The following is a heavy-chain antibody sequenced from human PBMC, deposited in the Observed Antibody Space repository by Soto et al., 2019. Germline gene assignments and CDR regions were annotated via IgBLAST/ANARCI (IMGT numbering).Heavy chain of an antibody. J-gene: IGHJ4*02. V-gene: IGHV1-69*02. D-gene: IGHD4-4*01. Sequence: QVQLVQSGAEVKKPGCSVKVSCKASGGTFSSYTISWVRQAPGQGLEWMGRIIPILGIANYAQKFQGRVTITADKSTSTAYMELSSLRSEDTAVYYCASKASNYMGPTTQRPYYFYYWGQGTLVTVSS. CDR1: GGTFSSYT. CDR2: IIPILGIA. CDR3: ASKASNYMGPTTQRPYYFYY.